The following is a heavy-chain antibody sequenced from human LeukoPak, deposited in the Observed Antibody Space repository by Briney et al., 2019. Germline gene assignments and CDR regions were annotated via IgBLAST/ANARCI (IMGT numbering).Heavy chain of an antibody. Sequence: GASVKVSCKASGGTFISYAISWVRQPPGQGLEWMGGIIPIFGTANYAQKFQGRVTITADKSTSTAYMELSSLRSEDTAVYYCATNQVGATTSDAFDIWGQGTMVTVSS. CDR2: IIPIFGTA. CDR3: ATNQVGATTSDAFDI. J-gene: IGHJ3*02. D-gene: IGHD1-26*01. CDR1: GGTFISYA. V-gene: IGHV1-69*06.